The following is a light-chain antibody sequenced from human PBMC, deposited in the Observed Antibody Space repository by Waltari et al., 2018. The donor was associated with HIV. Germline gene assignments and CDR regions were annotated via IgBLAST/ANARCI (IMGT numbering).Light chain of an antibody. CDR3: ATWDDSLSGRWV. V-gene: IGLV1-47*01. J-gene: IGLJ3*02. CDR2: KNS. CDR1: TSNIGTNH. Sequence: QSVLTQPPSASGSPGQRGTISCFGSTSNIGTNHVYWYQQLPGAAPRLLIYKNSQRPPGVPDRFSGSKSGTSASLAISGLRSEDEAEYYCATWDDSLSGRWVFGGGTKLTVL.